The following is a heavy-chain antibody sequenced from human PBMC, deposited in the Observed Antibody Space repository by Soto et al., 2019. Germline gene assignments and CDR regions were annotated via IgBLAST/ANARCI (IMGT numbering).Heavy chain of an antibody. J-gene: IGHJ6*02. CDR3: ARQRPTDGRWEFANYYGMDV. D-gene: IGHD1-26*01. Sequence: SETLSLTCAVYGGSFSAYYWSWVRQPPGKGLEWIGEIIHSESTKYNPALKSRVTISVDTSKNQFSLKLSSVTAADTAVYYCARQRPTDGRWEFANYYGMDVWGQGTPVTVSS. V-gene: IGHV4-34*12. CDR1: GGSFSAYY. CDR2: IIHSEST.